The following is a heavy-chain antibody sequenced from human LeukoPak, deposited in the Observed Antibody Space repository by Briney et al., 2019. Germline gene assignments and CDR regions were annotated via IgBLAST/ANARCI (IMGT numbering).Heavy chain of an antibody. CDR2: ISGSGSSTT. D-gene: IGHD3-3*01. J-gene: IGHJ4*02. CDR3: AKDGSFSWGGFYS. CDR1: VFSFTTYV. V-gene: IGHV3-23*01. Sequence: GGSLRLSRAVSVFSFTTYVMSGVRHALGQGLEGVASISGSGSSTTYYADPVKGRFTISRDISKSTLYLYMNSLRADDTAVYYCAKDGSFSWGGFYSWGQGTPVTVSS.